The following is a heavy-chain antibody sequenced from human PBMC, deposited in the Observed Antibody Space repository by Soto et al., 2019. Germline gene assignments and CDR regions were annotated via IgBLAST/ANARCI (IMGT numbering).Heavy chain of an antibody. CDR2: IYYSGST. CDR3: ARGIVGATAPFDY. D-gene: IGHD1-26*01. J-gene: IGHJ4*02. CDR1: GGSISGFY. Sequence: QVQLQESGPGLVKPSETLSLTCSVFGGSISGFYWSWVRQPPGKGLEWIGYIYYSGSTNYSPSLKSRVTISLDTSKNQLSLKLSSVTAADTAVYYCARGIVGATAPFDYWGQGTRVTVSS. V-gene: IGHV4-59*01.